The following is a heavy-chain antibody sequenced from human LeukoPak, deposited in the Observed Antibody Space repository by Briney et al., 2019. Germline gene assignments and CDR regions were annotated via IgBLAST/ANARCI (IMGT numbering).Heavy chain of an antibody. V-gene: IGHV3-48*04. CDR2: ISSSGSTI. Sequence: GGSLRLSCEASGFTFTTYSMTWVRQAPGKGLEWVSYISSSGSTIYYADSVKGRFTISRDNAKNSLYLQMNSLRAEDTAVYYCAELSITMIGGVWGKGTTVTISS. J-gene: IGHJ6*04. CDR1: GFTFTTYS. D-gene: IGHD3-10*02. CDR3: AELSITMIGGV.